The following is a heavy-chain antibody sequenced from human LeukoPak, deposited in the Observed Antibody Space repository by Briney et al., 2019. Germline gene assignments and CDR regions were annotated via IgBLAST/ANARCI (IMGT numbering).Heavy chain of an antibody. Sequence: SETLSLTCAVYGGSFSGYYWSWIRQPPGKGLEWIGEINHSGSTNYNPSLKSRVTISVDTSKNQFSLKLSSVTAADTAVYYCARRGYCSSTSCRNWFDPWGQGTLVTVSS. J-gene: IGHJ5*02. CDR1: GGSFSGYY. CDR3: ARRGYCSSTSCRNWFDP. V-gene: IGHV4-34*01. CDR2: INHSGST. D-gene: IGHD2-2*01.